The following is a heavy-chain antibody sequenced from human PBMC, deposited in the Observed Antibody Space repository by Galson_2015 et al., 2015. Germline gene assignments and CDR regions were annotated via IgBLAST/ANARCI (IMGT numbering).Heavy chain of an antibody. J-gene: IGHJ1*01. CDR3: TRGLASGDFEPFQN. CDR1: GFTFSNYW. Sequence: SLRLSCAASGFTFSNYWMSWVRQAPGKGLEWVANIKRDGSKIYYVDSVKGRFTISRDNAKNSLYLQMSSLRVEDTAVFYCTRGLASGDFEPFQNWGQGTLVTVSS. V-gene: IGHV3-7*01. D-gene: IGHD4-17*01. CDR2: IKRDGSKI.